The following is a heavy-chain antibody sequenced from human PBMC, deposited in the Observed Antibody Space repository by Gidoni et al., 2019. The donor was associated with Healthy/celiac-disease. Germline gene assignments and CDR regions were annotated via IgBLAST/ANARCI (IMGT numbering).Heavy chain of an antibody. CDR3: ARPTPDSSGWYDAFDI. V-gene: IGHV1-2*02. J-gene: IGHJ3*02. D-gene: IGHD6-19*01. CDR2: NSGGT. Sequence: NSGGTNYAQKFQGRVTMTRDTSISTAYMELSRLRSDDTAVYYCARPTPDSSGWYDAFDIWGQGTMVTVSS.